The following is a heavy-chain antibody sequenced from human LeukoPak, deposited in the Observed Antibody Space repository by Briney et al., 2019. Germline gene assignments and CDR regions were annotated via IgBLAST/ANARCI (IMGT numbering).Heavy chain of an antibody. CDR3: AKDARPFYGDYASYYYGMDV. J-gene: IGHJ6*02. CDR1: GFTFSSYA. CDR2: ISGSGGST. V-gene: IGHV3-23*01. Sequence: PGGSLRLSCAASGFTFSSYAMSWVRQAPGKGLEWVSAISGSGGSTYYADSVKGRFTISRDNSKNTLYLQMNSLRAEDTAVYYCAKDARPFYGDYASYYYGMDVWGQGTTVTVSS. D-gene: IGHD4-17*01.